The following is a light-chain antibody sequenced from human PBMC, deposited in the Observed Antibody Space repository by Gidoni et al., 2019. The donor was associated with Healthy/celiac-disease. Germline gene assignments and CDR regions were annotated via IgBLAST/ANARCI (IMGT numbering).Light chain of an antibody. CDR2: DAS. CDR3: QQYNSYPFT. Sequence: DIQMTHSPSTLSASVGDRVTITCRASQSISSWLAWYQQKPGKATKLLIYDASSLESGVPSRFSGSGSGTEFTLTISSLQPDDFATYYCQQYNSYPFTFGPGTKVDIK. V-gene: IGKV1-5*01. J-gene: IGKJ3*01. CDR1: QSISSW.